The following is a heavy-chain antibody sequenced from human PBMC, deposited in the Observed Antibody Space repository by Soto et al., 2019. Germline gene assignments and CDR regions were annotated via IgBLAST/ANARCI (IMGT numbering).Heavy chain of an antibody. CDR1: GFSLTRTGVG. Sequence: SCPTLVNPTQTLMLTCSFSGFSLTRTGVGVGWIRQSPGKALECLSLIYWNDDKYYSPSMKNRVTVTKDTSKNQVVLTMTNMDPVDTGTYFCAHFTPFGVVIPLFDYWGQGTLVTVSS. CDR3: AHFTPFGVVIPLFDY. V-gene: IGHV2-5*01. D-gene: IGHD3-3*01. CDR2: IYWNDDK. J-gene: IGHJ4*02.